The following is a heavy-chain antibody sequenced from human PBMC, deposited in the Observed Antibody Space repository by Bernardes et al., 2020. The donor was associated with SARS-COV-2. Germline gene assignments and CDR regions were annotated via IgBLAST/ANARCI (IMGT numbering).Heavy chain of an antibody. CDR3: ARLSPVWGTYRSIDY. D-gene: IGHD3-16*02. J-gene: IGHJ4*02. CDR2: ISAYKGHT. V-gene: IGHV1-18*01. CDR1: GYTFTSYG. Sequence: ASVKVSCKASGYTFTSYGISWVRQAPGQGLEWMGWISAYKGHTNYAQKLQGRVTMTTDTSTSTAYMDLRSLRSDDTAVYYCARLSPVWGTYRSIDYWGQGTLVTVSS.